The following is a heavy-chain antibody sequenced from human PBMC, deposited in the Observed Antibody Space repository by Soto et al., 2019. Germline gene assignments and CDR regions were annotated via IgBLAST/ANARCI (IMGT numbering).Heavy chain of an antibody. CDR3: ARDGSPRYIWGSYRLPY. CDR1: GFTFSSYG. CDR2: IWYDGSNK. D-gene: IGHD3-16*02. V-gene: IGHV3-33*01. Sequence: GGSLRLSCAASGFTFSSYGMHWVRQAPGKGLEWVAVIWYDGSNKYYADSVKGRLTISRDNSKNTLYLQMNSLRAEDTAVYYCARDGSPRYIWGSYRLPYWGQGTLVTVSS. J-gene: IGHJ4*02.